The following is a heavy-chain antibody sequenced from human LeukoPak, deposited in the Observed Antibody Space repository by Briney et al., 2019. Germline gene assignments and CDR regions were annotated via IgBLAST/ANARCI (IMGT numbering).Heavy chain of an antibody. CDR2: IYTSGST. D-gene: IGHD5-18*01. CDR3: ARDSFPMVTTGLDY. CDR1: GGSISSGSYY. V-gene: IGHV4-61*02. J-gene: IGHJ4*02. Sequence: SETLSLTCTVSGGSISSGSYYWSWIRQPAGKGLEWIGRIYTSGSTNYNPSLKSRVTISVDTSKNQFPLKLSSVTAADTAVYYCARDSFPMVTTGLDYWGQGTLVTVSS.